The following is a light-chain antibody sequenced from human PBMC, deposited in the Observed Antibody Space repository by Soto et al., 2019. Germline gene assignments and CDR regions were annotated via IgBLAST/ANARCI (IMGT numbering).Light chain of an antibody. CDR3: SSYTSSSTVV. CDR2: DVT. Sequence: QSALTQPASVSGSPGQSITIFCTGTSSDVGGYNYVSWYQQHPGKAPKLMIYDVTNRPSGVSNRFSGSKSVNTASLTISGLQAEDEADYYCSSYTSSSTVVFGGGTKVTVL. V-gene: IGLV2-14*03. J-gene: IGLJ3*02. CDR1: SSDVGGYNY.